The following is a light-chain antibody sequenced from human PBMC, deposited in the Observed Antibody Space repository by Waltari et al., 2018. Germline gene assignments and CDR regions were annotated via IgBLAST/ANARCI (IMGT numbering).Light chain of an antibody. V-gene: IGKV1-12*01. J-gene: IGKJ2*01. CDR3: QQANTFPYT. Sequence: IQMTQSPSSVSASVGDSVTITCRASLDVSNWLAWYQQKPGKAPKLLISATSRLQSGVPSRFSGTGSGTHFSLTITSLQPEDFATYFCQQANTFPYTFGQGTKLEIK. CDR2: ATS. CDR1: LDVSNW.